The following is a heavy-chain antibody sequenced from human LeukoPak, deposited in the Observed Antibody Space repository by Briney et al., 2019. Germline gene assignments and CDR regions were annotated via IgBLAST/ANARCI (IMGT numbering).Heavy chain of an antibody. CDR3: ARGYSSSWDFNWFDP. J-gene: IGHJ5*02. CDR1: GGSISSSSYY. V-gene: IGHV4-39*07. CDR2: IYYSGST. Sequence: SETLSLTCTVSGGSISSSSYYWGWIRQPPGKGLEWIGSIYYSGSTYYNPSLKSPVTISVDTSKNQFSLKLTSVTAADTAVYYCARGYSSSWDFNWFDPWGQGTLVTVSS. D-gene: IGHD6-13*01.